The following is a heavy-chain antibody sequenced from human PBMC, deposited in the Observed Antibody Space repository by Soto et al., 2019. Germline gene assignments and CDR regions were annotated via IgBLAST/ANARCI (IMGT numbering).Heavy chain of an antibody. CDR2: INPYNGNT. CDR3: ASDWFGIDY. Sequence: QVQLVQSGAEVKKPGASVKVSCKASGYTFTSYGISWVRQAPGQGLEWMGWINPYNGNTNYAQKLEGRVTMTTDTSTNTAYMELRSLTSDDTAVYCCASDWFGIDYWGQGTLVTVSS. CDR1: GYTFTSYG. J-gene: IGHJ4*02. V-gene: IGHV1-18*01. D-gene: IGHD3-16*01.